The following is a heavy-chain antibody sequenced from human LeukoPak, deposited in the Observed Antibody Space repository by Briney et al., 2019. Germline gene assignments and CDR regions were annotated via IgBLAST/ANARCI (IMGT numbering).Heavy chain of an antibody. D-gene: IGHD3-16*02. CDR3: ALSRYDYVWGSYRYDY. CDR1: GFTFSSYW. V-gene: IGHV3-74*01. CDR2: INSDGSST. J-gene: IGHJ4*02. Sequence: PGGSLRLSCAASGFTFSSYWMHWVRQAPGKGLVWVSRINSDGSSTSYADSVKGRFTISRDNAKNTLYLQMNSLRAEDTAVYYCALSRYDYVWGSYRYDYWGQGTLVTVSS.